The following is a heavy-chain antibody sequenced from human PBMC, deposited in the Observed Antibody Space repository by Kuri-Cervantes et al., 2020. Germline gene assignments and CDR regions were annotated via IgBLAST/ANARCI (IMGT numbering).Heavy chain of an antibody. Sequence: GGSLRLSCAASGFTFGKFWMGWVRQAPGKGLEWVASIHQDGSETYYVDSVRGRFTISRDDAKNSLYLQMDSLRAEDTAMYYCARLDNAFNIWGQGTMVTVSS. CDR1: GFTFGKFW. D-gene: IGHD3-9*01. V-gene: IGHV3-7*01. CDR3: ARLDNAFNI. J-gene: IGHJ3*02. CDR2: IHQDGSET.